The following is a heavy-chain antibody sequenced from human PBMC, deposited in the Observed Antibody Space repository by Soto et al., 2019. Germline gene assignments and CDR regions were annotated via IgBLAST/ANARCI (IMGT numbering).Heavy chain of an antibody. Sequence: QVQLVQSGAEVKKPGASVKVSCKTPGSPFRGYYVHWERQAPGQGLERVGLMTFNGGDTMSAQTFKARVTMTRDTSISTADMKLYRLTFDDAAVDNCARRPWHGALDVWGQGAMVTGAS. CDR2: MTFNGGDT. CDR1: GSPFRGYY. V-gene: IGHV1-2*02. CDR3: ARRPWHGALDV. J-gene: IGHJ3*01. D-gene: IGHD6-6*01.